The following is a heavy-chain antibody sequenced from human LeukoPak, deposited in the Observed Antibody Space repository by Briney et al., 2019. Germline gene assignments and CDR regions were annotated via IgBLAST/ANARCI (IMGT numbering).Heavy chain of an antibody. J-gene: IGHJ5*02. CDR2: IYYSGST. CDR3: ARVQTEGREWFDP. V-gene: IGHV4-59*01. D-gene: IGHD1-26*01. Sequence: SKTLSLTCAVSGGSISSYYWSWIRQPPGKGLEWIGYIYYSGSTNYNPSLKSRVTISVDTSKNQFSLKLSSVTAADTAVYYCARVQTEGREWFDPWGQGTLVTVSS. CDR1: GGSISSYY.